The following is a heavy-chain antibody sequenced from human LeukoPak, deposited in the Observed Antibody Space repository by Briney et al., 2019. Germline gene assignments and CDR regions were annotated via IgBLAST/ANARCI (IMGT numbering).Heavy chain of an antibody. J-gene: IGHJ3*02. CDR3: ARDGHYYDSSGAFDI. V-gene: IGHV3-66*01. CDR1: GFTFSSYG. D-gene: IGHD3-22*01. CDR2: IYSGGST. Sequence: PGRSLRLSCAASGFTFSSYGMHWVRQAPGKGLEWVSVIYSGGSTYYADSVKGRFTISRDNSKNTLYLQMNSLRAEDTAVYYCARDGHYYDSSGAFDIWGQGTMVTVSS.